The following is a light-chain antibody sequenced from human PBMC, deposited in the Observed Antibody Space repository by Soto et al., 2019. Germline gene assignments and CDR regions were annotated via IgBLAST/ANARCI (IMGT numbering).Light chain of an antibody. CDR2: GAS. Sequence: LVSTQSPATLSVSPGERATLSCRASQSVSSDLAWYHQKPGQAPRLLIYGASTRATGIPARFSGSGSGTEFTLTINSLQSEDFAVYYCQQYNNWPRTFGQGTKVDIK. CDR3: QQYNNWPRT. J-gene: IGKJ1*01. V-gene: IGKV3-15*01. CDR1: QSVSSD.